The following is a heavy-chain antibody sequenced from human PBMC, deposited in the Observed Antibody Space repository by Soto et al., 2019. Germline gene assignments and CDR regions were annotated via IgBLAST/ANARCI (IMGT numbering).Heavy chain of an antibody. V-gene: IGHV3-33*01. J-gene: IGHJ4*02. CDR3: AREFSSGWYIDF. D-gene: IGHD6-19*01. Sequence: QVQLVESGVGVVQPGRSLRLSCAASGFTFSSYGMHWVRQAPGKGLEWVAVIWYDGSNKYYADSVKGRFTISRDNSKNTLYLQMNSLRAEDTAVYYCAREFSSGWYIDFWGQGTLVTVSS. CDR2: IWYDGSNK. CDR1: GFTFSSYG.